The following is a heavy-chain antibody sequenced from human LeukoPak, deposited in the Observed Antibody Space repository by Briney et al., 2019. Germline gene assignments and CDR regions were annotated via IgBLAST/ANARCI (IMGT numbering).Heavy chain of an antibody. D-gene: IGHD6-19*01. Sequence: ASVKVSCKASGYTFTSYYMHWVRQAPGQGLEWMGWINPNSGGTNYAQKFQGRVTMTRDTSISTAYMELSRLRSDDTAVYYCARASTGYSSGWHEMEGHPIDYWGQGTLVTVSS. CDR3: ARASTGYSSGWHEMEGHPIDY. J-gene: IGHJ4*02. CDR2: INPNSGGT. CDR1: GYTFTSYY. V-gene: IGHV1-2*02.